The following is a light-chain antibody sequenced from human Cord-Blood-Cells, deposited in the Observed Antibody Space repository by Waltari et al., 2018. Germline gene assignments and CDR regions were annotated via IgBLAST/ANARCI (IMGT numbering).Light chain of an antibody. CDR3: QQYNNLPRT. Sequence: EIVMTQSPATLSVSPGERATLSCRASQSVSSNLAWYQQKPGQAPRLLNYGASTRATGIPARFSGSGSGTEFTLTISSLQSEDFAVYYCQQYNNLPRTFGQGTKLEIK. CDR1: QSVSSN. J-gene: IGKJ2*02. CDR2: GAS. V-gene: IGKV3-15*01.